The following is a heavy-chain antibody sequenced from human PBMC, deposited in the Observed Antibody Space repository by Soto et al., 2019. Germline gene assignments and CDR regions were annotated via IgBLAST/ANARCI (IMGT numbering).Heavy chain of an antibody. CDR1: GFTFSSYA. CDR3: AKCRRRGERVTIFSLPYYMDV. J-gene: IGHJ6*03. V-gene: IGHV3-23*01. D-gene: IGHD3-3*01. CDR2: ISGSGGST. Sequence: LSLTCAASGFTFSSYAMSWVRQAPGKGLEWVSAISGSGGSTYYADSVKGRFTISRDNSKNTLYLQMNSLRAEDTAVYYCAKCRRRGERVTIFSLPYYMDVWGKGTTVTVSS.